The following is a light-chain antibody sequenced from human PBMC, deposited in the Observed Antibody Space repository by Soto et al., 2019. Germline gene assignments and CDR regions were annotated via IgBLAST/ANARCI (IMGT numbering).Light chain of an antibody. CDR3: HQYNSYWT. V-gene: IGKV1-5*01. CDR1: QSVSSW. CDR2: DAS. J-gene: IGKJ1*01. Sequence: IPMTQSPSTLSASVGDRVTITCRANQSVSSWLAWFQQKPGKAPNLLIYDASTLESGVPSRFSGSGSRTEFTLTISSLQPDDFATYYCHQYNSYWTFGQGTKVEIK.